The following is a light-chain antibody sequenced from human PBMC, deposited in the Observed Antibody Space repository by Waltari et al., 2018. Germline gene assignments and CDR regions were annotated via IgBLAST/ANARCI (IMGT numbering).Light chain of an antibody. V-gene: IGLV2-14*03. CDR2: DVS. Sequence: QSALTQPAPVSGSPGPSITFSCTGSRIDICTFNYVPWYQSHPGKAPKLMIYDVSKRPSGVSNRFSGSKSGNAASLTISGLQAEDEAYYYCSSYTVNTTLVFGGGTKLTVL. CDR1: RIDICTFNY. CDR3: SSYTVNTTLV. J-gene: IGLJ3*02.